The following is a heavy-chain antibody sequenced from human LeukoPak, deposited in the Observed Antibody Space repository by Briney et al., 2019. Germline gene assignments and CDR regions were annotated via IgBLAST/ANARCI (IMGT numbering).Heavy chain of an antibody. CDR3: ARDLAVAGKGPGDY. V-gene: IGHV3-48*03. Sequence: GGSLRLSCAASRFTFSSYVMNWVRQAPGKGLEWVSYISSSGSTIYYAASVKGRFTISRDNAKNSLYLQMNSLRAEDTAVYYCARDLAVAGKGPGDYWGQGTLVTVSS. CDR2: ISSSGSTI. J-gene: IGHJ4*02. D-gene: IGHD6-19*01. CDR1: RFTFSSYV.